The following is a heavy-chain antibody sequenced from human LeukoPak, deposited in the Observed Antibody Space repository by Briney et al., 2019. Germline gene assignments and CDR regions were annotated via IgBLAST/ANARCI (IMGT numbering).Heavy chain of an antibody. CDR3: AKGGRLPYYYYMDV. CDR1: GFTFDDYA. CDR2: ISWNSGSI. V-gene: IGHV3-9*03. J-gene: IGHJ6*03. Sequence: PGGSLRLSCAASGFTFDDYAMHWVRQAPGKGLEWVSGISWNSGSIGYADSVKGRFTISRDNAKNSLYLQMNSLRAEDMALYYCAKGGRLPYYYYMDVWGKGTTVTVSS.